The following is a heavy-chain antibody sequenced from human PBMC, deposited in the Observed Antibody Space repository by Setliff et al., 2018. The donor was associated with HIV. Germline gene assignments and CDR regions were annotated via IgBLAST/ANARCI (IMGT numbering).Heavy chain of an antibody. D-gene: IGHD6-19*01. CDR1: GGSFSGYY. CDR3: AIRGSSGWYVGGYFDY. Sequence: PSETLSLTCAVYGGSFSGYYWSWIRQPPGKGLEWIGEINHSGSTNYNPSLKSRVTISVDTSKNQFSLELSSVTAADTAVYYCAIRGSSGWYVGGYFDYWGQGTLVTVSS. V-gene: IGHV4-34*01. CDR2: INHSGST. J-gene: IGHJ4*02.